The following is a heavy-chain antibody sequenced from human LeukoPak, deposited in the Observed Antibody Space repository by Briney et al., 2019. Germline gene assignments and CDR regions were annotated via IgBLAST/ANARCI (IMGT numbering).Heavy chain of an antibody. CDR2: IVVGSGNT. J-gene: IGHJ3*02. CDR3: AADYDILTGYKGGAFDI. D-gene: IGHD3-9*01. CDR1: GFTFSSSA. Sequence: SVKVSCKASGFTFSSSAMQWVRQARGHRLEWIGWIVVGSGNTNYAQKFQERVTITRDMSTSTAYMELSSLRSEDTAVYYCAADYDILTGYKGGAFDIWGQGTMVTVSS. V-gene: IGHV1-58*02.